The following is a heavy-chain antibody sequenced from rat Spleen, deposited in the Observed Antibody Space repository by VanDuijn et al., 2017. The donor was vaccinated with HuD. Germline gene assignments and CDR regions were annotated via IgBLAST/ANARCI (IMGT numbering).Heavy chain of an antibody. CDR2: ISYDGSST. Sequence: EVQLVESGGGLVQPGRSLKLSCADSGFTFSNYGMAWVRQAPTKGLEWVATISYDGSSTYYRDSVKGRFTNSRDNAKSTLYLQMASLRSEDTATYYCARRANYYSSYFDYWGQGVMVTVSS. J-gene: IGHJ2*01. V-gene: IGHV5-29*01. D-gene: IGHD1-2*01. CDR3: ARRANYYSSYFDY. CDR1: GFTFSNYG.